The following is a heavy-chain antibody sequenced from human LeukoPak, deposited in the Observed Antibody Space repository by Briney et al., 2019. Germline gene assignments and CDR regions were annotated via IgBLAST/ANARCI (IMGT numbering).Heavy chain of an antibody. V-gene: IGHV3-9*01. Sequence: PGGSLRLSCAASGFTFDDYAMHWVRQVPGKGPEWVAGINWNSGSIDYADSVKGRFTISRDNAKNYLYLQMNSLRSEDTALYYCAILSAGSENDYWGQGTLVTVSS. J-gene: IGHJ4*02. CDR2: INWNSGSI. CDR3: AILSAGSENDY. D-gene: IGHD3-10*01. CDR1: GFTFDDYA.